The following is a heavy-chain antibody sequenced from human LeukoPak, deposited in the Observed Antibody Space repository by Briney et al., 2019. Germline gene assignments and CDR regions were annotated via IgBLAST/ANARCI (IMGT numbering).Heavy chain of an antibody. Sequence: QAGGSLRLSCAASGFTFSSYAMGWVRQAPGKGLEWVSAISGSGGSTYYADSVKGRFTISRDNSKNTLYLQMNSLRAEDTAVYYCAKDLKRWLQLKYNWFDPWGQGTLVTVSS. CDR2: ISGSGGST. V-gene: IGHV3-23*01. J-gene: IGHJ5*02. CDR1: GFTFSSYA. CDR3: AKDLKRWLQLKYNWFDP. D-gene: IGHD5-24*01.